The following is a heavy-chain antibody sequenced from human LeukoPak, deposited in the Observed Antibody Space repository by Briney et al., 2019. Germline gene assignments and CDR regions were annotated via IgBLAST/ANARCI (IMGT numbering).Heavy chain of an antibody. J-gene: IGHJ4*02. CDR2: INHSGST. Sequence: SETLSLTCAVYGGSFSGYYWSWIRQPPGKGLEWIGEINHSGSTNYNPSLKSRVTISVDTSKNQFSLKLSSVTAADTAVYYCARGTSIKIFGVVCAALICPYYFDYWGQGTLVTVSS. CDR3: ARGTSIKIFGVVCAALICPYYFDY. CDR1: GGSFSGYY. V-gene: IGHV4-34*01. D-gene: IGHD3-3*01.